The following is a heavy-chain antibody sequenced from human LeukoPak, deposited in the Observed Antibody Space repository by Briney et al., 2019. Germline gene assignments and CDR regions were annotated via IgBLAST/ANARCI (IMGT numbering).Heavy chain of an antibody. J-gene: IGHJ4*02. CDR1: GFTFSSYV. CDR2: ISYDGSNK. Sequence: GGSLGLSCAASGFTFSSYVMHWVRQAPGKGLEWVAIISYDGSNKYYADSVKGRFTISRDNSKNTLFLQMNSLRAEDTAVYYCAKGRTSVHLWLSDLDYWGQGALVTVSS. CDR3: AKGRTSVHLWLSDLDY. D-gene: IGHD5-18*01. V-gene: IGHV3-30*18.